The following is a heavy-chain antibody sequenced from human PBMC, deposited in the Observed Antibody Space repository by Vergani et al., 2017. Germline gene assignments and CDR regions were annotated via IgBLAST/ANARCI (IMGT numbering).Heavy chain of an antibody. CDR1: GLIFSSYN. CDR2: ISSSSSTI. D-gene: IGHD6-13*01. Sequence: EVQLVESGGGLVQPGGSLRLSCAASGLIFSSYNMNWVRQAPGRGLEWVSYISSSSSTIHYADSVKGRFTISRDNAKNSLFLQMNSLRAEDTAVYYCASASRYSSHYWGQGTLVTVSS. V-gene: IGHV3-48*01. J-gene: IGHJ4*02. CDR3: ASASRYSSHY.